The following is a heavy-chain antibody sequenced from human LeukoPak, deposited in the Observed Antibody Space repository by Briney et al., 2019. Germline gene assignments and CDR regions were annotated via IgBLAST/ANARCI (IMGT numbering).Heavy chain of an antibody. D-gene: IGHD1-26*01. V-gene: IGHV4-59*08. CDR3: ARLSGSPHPPFDY. J-gene: IGHJ4*02. Sequence: SVTLSLTCTVSGGSISSYYWSWIPQPPGKGLKWIGYIYYSGSTYYNTSLKSRVTISVDTSKNQFFLQLTPATAADTAGYYCARLSGSPHPPFDYWGQGTLVTVSS. CDR1: GGSISSYY. CDR2: IYYSGST.